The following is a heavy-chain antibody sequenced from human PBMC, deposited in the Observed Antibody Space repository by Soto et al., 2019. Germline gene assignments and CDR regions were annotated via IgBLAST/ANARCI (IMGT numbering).Heavy chain of an antibody. D-gene: IGHD2-15*01. Sequence: VGSLRLSCAASGFTFSSYAMSWVRQAPGKGLEWVSAISGSGGSTYYADSVKGRFTISKDNSKNPLYLQMNSLRAEDTAVYYCAKGPFPGRFYYRMDVWGQGNTVTVSS. CDR3: AKGPFPGRFYYRMDV. J-gene: IGHJ6*02. CDR1: GFTFSSYA. CDR2: ISGSGGST. V-gene: IGHV3-23*01.